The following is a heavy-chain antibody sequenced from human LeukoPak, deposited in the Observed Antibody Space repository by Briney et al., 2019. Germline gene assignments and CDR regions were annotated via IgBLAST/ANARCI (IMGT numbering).Heavy chain of an antibody. CDR3: ARERSTATEVEY. J-gene: IGHJ4*02. Sequence: SETLSLTCAVYGETFSSYYWSWIRQPPGKGLEWIGEVNHSGNTNYNPSLKSRATISINTSKNQFSLKLTSVTAADTAVYYCARERSTATEVEYWGQGTLVIVSS. CDR2: VNHSGNT. CDR1: GETFSSYY. V-gene: IGHV4-34*01. D-gene: IGHD4-17*01.